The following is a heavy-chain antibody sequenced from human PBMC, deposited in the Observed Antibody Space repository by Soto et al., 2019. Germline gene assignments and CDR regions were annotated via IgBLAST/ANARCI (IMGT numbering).Heavy chain of an antibody. V-gene: IGHV3-30*03. CDR1: GFTFSSYG. CDR3: ATGEAYCGGDCYSPY. D-gene: IGHD2-21*02. CDR2: ISYDGSNK. Sequence: QVQLVESGGGVVQPGRSLRLSCAAAGFTFSSYGMHWVRQAPGKGLEWVAVISYDGSNKYYADSVKGRFTISRDNSKNTMYLQMNSLRAEDTAVYYGATGEAYCGGDCYSPYWGQGTLVTVSS. J-gene: IGHJ4*02.